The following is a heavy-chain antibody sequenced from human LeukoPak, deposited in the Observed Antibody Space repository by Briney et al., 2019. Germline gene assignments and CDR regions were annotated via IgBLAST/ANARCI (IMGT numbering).Heavy chain of an antibody. J-gene: IGHJ4*02. V-gene: IGHV4-59*01. CDR2: IYYSGST. D-gene: IGHD1-1*01. CDR3: ARGYPSRYYFDY. CDR1: GGSISSYY. Sequence: PSETLSLTCTVSGGSISSYYWSWIRQPPGKGLEWNGYIYYSGSTNYNPSLKSRVTISVDTSKNQFSLKLSSVTAADTAVYYCARGYPSRYYFDYWGQGTLVTVSS.